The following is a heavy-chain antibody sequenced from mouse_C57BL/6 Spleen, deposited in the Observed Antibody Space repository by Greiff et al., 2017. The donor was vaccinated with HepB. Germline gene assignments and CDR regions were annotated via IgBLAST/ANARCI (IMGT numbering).Heavy chain of an antibody. CDR1: GYAFSSSW. J-gene: IGHJ2*01. D-gene: IGHD2-3*01. CDR3: ARGGGYYVTH. CDR2: IYPGDGDT. Sequence: VQLQESGPELVKPGASVKISCKASGYAFSSSWMNWVKQRPGKGLEWIGRIYPGDGDTNYNGKFKGKATLTADKSSSTAYMQLSSLTSEDSAVYFCARGGGYYVTHWGQGTTLTVSS. V-gene: IGHV1-82*01.